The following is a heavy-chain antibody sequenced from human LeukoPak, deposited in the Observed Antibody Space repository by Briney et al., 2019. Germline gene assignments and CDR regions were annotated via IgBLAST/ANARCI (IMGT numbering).Heavy chain of an antibody. D-gene: IGHD4-11*01. CDR3: ARGYSNPPLEY. J-gene: IGHJ4*02. V-gene: IGHV3-48*01. CDR1: GGTVSGYG. Sequence: PGGSPRLSCAASGGTVSGYGMNWVRQAPGKGLEWVSSISGGGGTIHYADSLKGRFTMSRDNAKNSLYLQMNSLRAEDTAVYYCARGYSNPPLEYWGQETLVTVSS. CDR2: ISGGGGTI.